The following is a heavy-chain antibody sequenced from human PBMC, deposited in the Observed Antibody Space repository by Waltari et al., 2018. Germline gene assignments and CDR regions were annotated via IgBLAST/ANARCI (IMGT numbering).Heavy chain of an antibody. CDR3: ALTPRGGSWQTPLFHAPRLFDY. D-gene: IGHD6-13*01. CDR1: GFTFSSYA. V-gene: IGHV3-23*04. Sequence: EVQLVESGGGLVQPGGSLRLSCAASGFTFSSYAMSWVRQAPGKGLEWVSAISGSGGRTYDADSGKGRFTISMDNSKNTLYLQMNSLRAEDTAVYYCALTPRGGSWQTPLFHAPRLFDYWGQGTLVTVSS. J-gene: IGHJ4*02. CDR2: ISGSGGRT.